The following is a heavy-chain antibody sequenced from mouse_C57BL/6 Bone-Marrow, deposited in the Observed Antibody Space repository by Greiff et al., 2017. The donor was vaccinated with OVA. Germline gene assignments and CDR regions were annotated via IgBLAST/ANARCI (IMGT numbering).Heavy chain of an antibody. V-gene: IGHV1-82*01. Sequence: VKLQESGPELVKPGASVKISCKASGYAFSSSWMNWVKQRPGKGLEWIGRIYPGDGDTNYNGKFKGKATLTADKSSSTAYMQLSSLTSEDSAVYFCARWLLDYWGQGTTLTVSS. CDR1: GYAFSSSW. CDR2: IYPGDGDT. CDR3: ARWLLDY. D-gene: IGHD2-3*01. J-gene: IGHJ2*01.